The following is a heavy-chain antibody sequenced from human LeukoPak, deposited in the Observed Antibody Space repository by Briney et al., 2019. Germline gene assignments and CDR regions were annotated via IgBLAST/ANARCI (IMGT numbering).Heavy chain of an antibody. CDR3: ARDRGYSGYASSGY. J-gene: IGHJ4*02. CDR2: ISAYNGST. D-gene: IGHD5-12*01. V-gene: IGHV1-18*01. CDR1: GYTFTSYG. Sequence: ASVKVSCKASGYTFTSYGISWVRQAPGQGLEWMGWISAYNGSTNYAQKFQGRVTMTTDSSTSTVYMDLRTLTSDDTAVYYCARDRGYSGYASSGYWGQGTLVTVSS.